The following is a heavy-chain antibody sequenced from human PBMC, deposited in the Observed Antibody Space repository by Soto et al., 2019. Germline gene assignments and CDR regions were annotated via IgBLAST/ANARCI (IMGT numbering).Heavy chain of an antibody. D-gene: IGHD6-13*01. Sequence: QVQLQQWGAGLLKPSETLSLTCAVCGGSFSGYYWSWIRQPPGKGLEWIGEINHSGSTNYNPSLKSRVTISVDTSKNQFSLKLSSVTAADTAVYYCARVRPSRHFDYWGQGTLVTVSS. V-gene: IGHV4-34*01. CDR1: GGSFSGYY. CDR2: INHSGST. CDR3: ARVRPSRHFDY. J-gene: IGHJ4*02.